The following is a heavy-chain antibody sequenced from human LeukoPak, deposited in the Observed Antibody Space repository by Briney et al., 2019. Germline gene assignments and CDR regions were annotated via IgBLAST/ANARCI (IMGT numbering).Heavy chain of an antibody. CDR1: GFTFDDYA. Sequence: GGSLRLSCAASGFTFDDYAMHWVRQAPGKGLEWVSGISWNSGSIGYADPVKGRFTISRDNAKNSLYLQMNSLRAEDTALYYCAKVPVDYYDSSGFLYFDYWGQGTLVTVSS. CDR3: AKVPVDYYDSSGFLYFDY. V-gene: IGHV3-9*01. CDR2: ISWNSGSI. D-gene: IGHD3-22*01. J-gene: IGHJ4*02.